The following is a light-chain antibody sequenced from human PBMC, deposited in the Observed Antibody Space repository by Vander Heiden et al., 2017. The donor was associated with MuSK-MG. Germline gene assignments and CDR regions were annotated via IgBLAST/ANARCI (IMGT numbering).Light chain of an antibody. Sequence: IVLTQSPAALSLSPGTRSILSCRASQSVTTYLAWYQQKPGQAPRLLIYDASTRATGIPARSSGSRSGTDFTLTISSTEPEDFAVYYFQQRSSWPRTFGRGTKV. CDR2: DAS. CDR3: QQRSSWPRT. V-gene: IGKV3-11*01. CDR1: QSVTTY. J-gene: IGKJ1*01.